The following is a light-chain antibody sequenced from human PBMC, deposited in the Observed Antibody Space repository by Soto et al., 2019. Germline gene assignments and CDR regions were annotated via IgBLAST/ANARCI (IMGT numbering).Light chain of an antibody. Sequence: QSVLTQPPSASGSPGQSVTISCTGTSSDVGAYNYVSWYQHHPGKAPKLMIYEVNERPSGVPDRFSASKSGNTASLTVSGLQAEDEADYYCSSYAGSNNLVFGGGTKLTVL. CDR1: SSDVGAYNY. CDR2: EVN. J-gene: IGLJ2*01. CDR3: SSYAGSNNLV. V-gene: IGLV2-8*01.